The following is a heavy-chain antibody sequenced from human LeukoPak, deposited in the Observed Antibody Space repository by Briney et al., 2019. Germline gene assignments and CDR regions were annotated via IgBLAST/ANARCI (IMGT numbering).Heavy chain of an antibody. CDR2: INPNSGGT. CDR1: GYTFTGYY. J-gene: IGHJ6*03. D-gene: IGHD2-2*01. CDR3: ARDGAMRPGPYYYYYMDV. Sequence: ASVKVSCKASGYTFTGYYMHWVRQAPGQGLEWMGWINPNSGGTNYAQKFQGRVTMTRDTSISTAYMELSRLRSDDTAVYYCARDGAMRPGPYYYYYMDVWGKGTTVTISS. V-gene: IGHV1-2*02.